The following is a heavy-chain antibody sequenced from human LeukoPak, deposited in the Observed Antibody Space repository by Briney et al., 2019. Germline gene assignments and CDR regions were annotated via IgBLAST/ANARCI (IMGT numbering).Heavy chain of an antibody. Sequence: GESLKISCKGSGYSFTGYWIGWVRQMPGKGLEWMGIIYPGDSDTRYSPSFQGQVTISADKSISTAYLQWSSLKASDTAMYYCARVGARAGRYFDYWGQGTLVTVSS. J-gene: IGHJ4*02. V-gene: IGHV5-51*01. D-gene: IGHD1-26*01. CDR3: ARVGARAGRYFDY. CDR2: IYPGDSDT. CDR1: GYSFTGYW.